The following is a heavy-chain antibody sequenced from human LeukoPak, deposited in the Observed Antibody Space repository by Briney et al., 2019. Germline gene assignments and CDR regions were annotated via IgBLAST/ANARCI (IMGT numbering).Heavy chain of an antibody. CDR3: AKDLRDYYYYYGMDV. CDR2: ISYDGSNK. J-gene: IGHJ6*04. V-gene: IGHV3-30*18. CDR1: GFTFSSYG. Sequence: GGSLRLSCAASGFTFSSYGMHWVRQAPGKGLEWVAVISYDGSNKYYADSVKGRFTISRDNSKNTLYLQMNSLRAEDTAVYYCAKDLRDYYYYYGMDVWGKGTTATVSS.